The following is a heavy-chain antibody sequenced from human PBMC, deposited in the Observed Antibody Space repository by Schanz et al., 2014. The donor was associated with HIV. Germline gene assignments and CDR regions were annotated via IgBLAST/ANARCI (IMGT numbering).Heavy chain of an antibody. CDR1: GFTFSNYD. J-gene: IGHJ6*02. Sequence: EVQLVESGGGLVQPGGSLRLSCAASGFTFSNYDMHWVRQAAGKGLEWVSVIGNDGNTYYAGSVKGRFSISRENAKNSLDRQMNNLRAGDTAVYYCARGGTSNRNFPYYSGMDVWGQGTTVTVSS. D-gene: IGHD1-7*01. CDR3: ARGGTSNRNFPYYSGMDV. V-gene: IGHV3-13*01. CDR2: IGNDGNT.